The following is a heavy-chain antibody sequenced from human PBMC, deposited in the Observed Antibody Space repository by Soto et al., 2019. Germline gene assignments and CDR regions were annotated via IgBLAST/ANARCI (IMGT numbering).Heavy chain of an antibody. CDR1: GFNFSTYD. D-gene: IGHD5-18*01. Sequence: QLVESGGTLVQPGGSLRLLCEASGFNFSTYDMNWVRQAPGKGLEWVSYMGGRGTTIYYADSVKGRFTISRDNAKNTLYLEMDSLSVEDTALYYCTATPRNGMGVWGQGTKVTVSS. V-gene: IGHV3-48*03. CDR3: TATPRNGMGV. J-gene: IGHJ6*02. CDR2: MGGRGTTI.